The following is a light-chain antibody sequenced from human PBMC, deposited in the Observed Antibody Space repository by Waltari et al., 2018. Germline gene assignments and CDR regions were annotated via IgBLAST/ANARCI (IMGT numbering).Light chain of an antibody. Sequence: QSALTQPASVSASPGESITISCTATSSDVGDFNSVSWYQQHPGKAPKFMIYDVSNRPAGLSLLFAGSKSGNTASLTISGLQAEDEAVYYCSSFTTSSTLLFGGGTKLTVL. J-gene: IGLJ2*01. CDR1: SSDVGDFNS. V-gene: IGLV2-14*03. CDR3: SSFTTSSTLL. CDR2: DVS.